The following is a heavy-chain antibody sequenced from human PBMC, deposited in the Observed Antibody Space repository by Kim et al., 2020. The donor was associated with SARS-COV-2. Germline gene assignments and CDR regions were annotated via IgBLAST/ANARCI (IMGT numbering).Heavy chain of an antibody. V-gene: IGHV4-31*03. J-gene: IGHJ6*02. D-gene: IGHD3-10*01. Sequence: SETLSLTCTVSGGSISSGGYYWSWIRQHPGKGLEWIGYIYYSGSTYYNPSLKSRVTISVDTSKNQFSLKLSSVTAADTAVYYCARAMVRPYYYYGMDVWGQGTTVTVSS. CDR2: IYYSGST. CDR3: ARAMVRPYYYYGMDV. CDR1: GGSISSGGYY.